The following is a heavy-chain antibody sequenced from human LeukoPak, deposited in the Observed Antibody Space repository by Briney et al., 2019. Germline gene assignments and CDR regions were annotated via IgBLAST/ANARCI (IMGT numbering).Heavy chain of an antibody. J-gene: IGHJ4*02. CDR3: ARLGAGTLLDY. CDR2: IYYSGST. CDR1: GGSISSSSYY. D-gene: IGHD6-19*01. Sequence: PSETLSLTCTVSGGSISSSSYYWGWIRQPPGKGLEWIGSIYYSGSTYYNPSLKSRVTISVDTSKNQFSLKLSPVTAADTAVYYCARLGAGTLLDYWGQGTLVTVSS. V-gene: IGHV4-39*01.